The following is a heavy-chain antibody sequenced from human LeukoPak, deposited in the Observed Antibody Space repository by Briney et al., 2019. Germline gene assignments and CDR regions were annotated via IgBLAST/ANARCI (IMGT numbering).Heavy chain of an antibody. CDR3: ARGGSRQNFYYSGLDV. J-gene: IGHJ6*02. CDR2: ISDRGIT. CDR1: GGSISSFF. V-gene: IGHV4-59*01. D-gene: IGHD3-10*01. Sequence: SETLSLTCTVSGGSISSFFWNWIRQPPGEGLEWIGYISDRGITNHNPSVQGRVSMSVDTSKNQLSLRLSSVTAADTAVYYCARGGSRQNFYYSGLDVWGQGTTVTVSS.